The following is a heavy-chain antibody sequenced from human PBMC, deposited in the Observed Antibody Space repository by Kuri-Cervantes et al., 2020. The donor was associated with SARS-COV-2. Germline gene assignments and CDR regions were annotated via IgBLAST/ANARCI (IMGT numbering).Heavy chain of an antibody. CDR3: ARGNYYYYMDV. CDR2: IYYSGST. J-gene: IGHJ6*03. V-gene: IGHV4-39*07. Sequence: ESLKISCTVSGGSITSNKYYWGWIRQPPGKGLEWIGSIYYSGSTNYNPSLKSRVTISVDTSKNQFSLKLSSVTAADTAVYYCARGNYYYYMDVWGKGTTVTVSS. CDR1: GGSITSNKYY.